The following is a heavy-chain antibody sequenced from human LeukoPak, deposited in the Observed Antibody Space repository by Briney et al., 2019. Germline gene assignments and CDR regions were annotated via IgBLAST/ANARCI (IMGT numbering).Heavy chain of an antibody. J-gene: IGHJ4*02. CDR3: ARSWSSWYFLDY. V-gene: IGHV3-30*04. CDR2: ISYDGRNE. D-gene: IGHD6-13*01. CDR1: GFTFSSYA. Sequence: GGSLRLSCAASGFTFSSYAMHWVRQAPGKGLEWVAVISYDGRNEYNADPVKGRFTISRDNSKNTLDLQMNSLRTEDTAVYYCARSWSSWYFLDYWGQGTLVTVSS.